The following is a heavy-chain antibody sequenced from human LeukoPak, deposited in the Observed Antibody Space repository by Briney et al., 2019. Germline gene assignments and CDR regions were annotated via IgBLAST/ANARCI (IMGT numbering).Heavy chain of an antibody. J-gene: IGHJ4*02. CDR2: MNPNSGNT. V-gene: IGHV1-8*03. CDR1: GYTFTSND. D-gene: IGHD3-10*01. CDR3: ARGGVDYYGSGTYYLMYYFDY. Sequence: GASVKVSCKASGYTFTSNDINWVRQAPGQGLEWLGWMNPNSGNTWYAQRLEGRITITRNTSIRTAYMELSSLKSEDTAVYFCARGGVDYYGSGTYYLMYYFDYWGQGALVTVSS.